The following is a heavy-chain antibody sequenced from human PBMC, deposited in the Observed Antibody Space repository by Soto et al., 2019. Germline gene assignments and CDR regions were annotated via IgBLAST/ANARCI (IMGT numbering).Heavy chain of an antibody. V-gene: IGHV3-13*01. CDR3: ARTMTTDDAFDI. D-gene: IGHD4-17*01. CDR1: GFTFSSYD. CDR2: IGTAGDT. Sequence: EVQLVESGGGLVQPGGSLRLSCAASGFTFSSYDMHWVRQATGKGLEWVSAIGTAGDTYYPGSVKGRFTISRENAKNSLYLQMNSLRAEDTAVYYCARTMTTDDAFDIWGQGTMVTVSS. J-gene: IGHJ3*02.